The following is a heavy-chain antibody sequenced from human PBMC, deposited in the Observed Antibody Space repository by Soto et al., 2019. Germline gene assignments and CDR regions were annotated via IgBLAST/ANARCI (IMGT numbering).Heavy chain of an antibody. V-gene: IGHV3-30*18. CDR2: ISYDGSNK. CDR1: GFTFSSYG. D-gene: IGHD3-22*01. J-gene: IGHJ4*02. CDR3: AKDYALRPYYYDSSGYQDY. Sequence: PGGSLRLSCAASGFTFSSYGMHWVRQAPGKGLEWVAVISYDGSNKYYADSVKGRFTISRDNSKNTLYLQMNSLRAEDTAVYYCAKDYALRPYYYDSSGYQDYWGQRTLVTVSS.